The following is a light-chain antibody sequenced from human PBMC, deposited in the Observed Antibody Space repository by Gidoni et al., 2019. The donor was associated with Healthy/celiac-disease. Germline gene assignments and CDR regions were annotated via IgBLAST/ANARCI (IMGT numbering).Light chain of an antibody. J-gene: IGKJ3*01. CDR1: QSISSY. V-gene: IGKV1-39*01. Sequence: DIQMTQSPSSLSASVGDRVTSTCRASQSISSYLNWYQQKPGKAPKLLIYAASSLKSGVTSRFSGSGSGTDFPLTISSLQPEDFATYYCQQSYSTLFTFGPGTKVDIK. CDR3: QQSYSTLFT. CDR2: AAS.